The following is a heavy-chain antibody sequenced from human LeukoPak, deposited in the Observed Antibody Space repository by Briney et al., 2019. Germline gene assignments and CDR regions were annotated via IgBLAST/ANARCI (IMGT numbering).Heavy chain of an antibody. V-gene: IGHV1-2*02. CDR1: GYTFTGYY. D-gene: IGHD5-12*01. J-gene: IGHJ5*02. CDR3: ARFRRGYSGYDPWFDP. CDR2: INPNSGGT. Sequence: ASVKVSCKASGYTFTGYYMHWVRQAPGQGVEWMGWINPNSGGTNYAQKFQGRVTMTRDTSISTAYMELSRLRSDDTAVYYCARFRRGYSGYDPWFDPWGQGTLVTVSS.